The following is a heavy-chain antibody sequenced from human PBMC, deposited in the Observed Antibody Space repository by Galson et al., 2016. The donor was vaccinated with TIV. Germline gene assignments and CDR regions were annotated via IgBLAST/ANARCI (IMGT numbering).Heavy chain of an antibody. CDR3: AKDRNAAMDTYYWYYGMDV. D-gene: IGHD5-18*01. Sequence: SVKVSCKASGGSFSSYVISWVRQAPGQGLEWMGGIIPLFSTANYAQKFQGRVTITADESTSTAYMGLSSLRSEDTAIYYCAKDRNAAMDTYYWYYGMDVWGQGTTVTVSS. J-gene: IGHJ6*02. CDR1: GGSFSSYV. V-gene: IGHV1-69*13. CDR2: IIPLFSTA.